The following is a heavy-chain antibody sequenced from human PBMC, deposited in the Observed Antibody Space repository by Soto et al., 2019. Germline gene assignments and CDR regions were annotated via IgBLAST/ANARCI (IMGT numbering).Heavy chain of an antibody. D-gene: IGHD6-6*01. V-gene: IGHV3-21*01. J-gene: IGHJ4*02. CDR3: ARVGQSDDTSSSDY. Sequence: EVQLVESGGGLVKPGGSLRLSCAASGFTFSSYSMNWVRQAPGKGLEWVSSISSSSSYIYYADSVKGRFTISRDNAKNSLYLQMNSLRAEDTAVYYCARVGQSDDTSSSDYWGQGTLVTVSS. CDR1: GFTFSSYS. CDR2: ISSSSSYI.